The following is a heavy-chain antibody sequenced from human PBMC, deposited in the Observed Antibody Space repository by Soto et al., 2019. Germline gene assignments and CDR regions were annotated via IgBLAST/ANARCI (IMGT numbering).Heavy chain of an antibody. V-gene: IGHV4-31*02. J-gene: IGHJ4*02. D-gene: IGHD2-15*01. CDR2: IYYSGST. CDR1: GGSISSGGYY. CDR3: ARVRVVVVAATEYYFDY. Sequence: SETLSLTCTVSGGSISSGGYYWSWIRQHPGKGLEWIGYIYYSGSTYYNPSLKSRVTISVDTSKNQFSLKLSSVTAADTAVYYCARVRVVVVAATEYYFDYWGQGTLVTVSS.